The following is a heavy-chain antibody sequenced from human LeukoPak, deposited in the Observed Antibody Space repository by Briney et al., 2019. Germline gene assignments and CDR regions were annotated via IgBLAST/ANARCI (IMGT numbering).Heavy chain of an antibody. D-gene: IGHD2-21*02. V-gene: IGHV3-30-3*01. Sequence: PGGSLRLSCAASGFTFSSYAIHWVRQAPGKGLEWVAVISYDGSDQYYADSVKGQFTISRDNSKNTLYLQMNSLRAEDTAVYYCARDSSVVTAIHLFDYWGQGTLVTVSS. CDR3: ARDSSVVTAIHLFDY. CDR1: GFTFSSYA. CDR2: ISYDGSDQ. J-gene: IGHJ4*02.